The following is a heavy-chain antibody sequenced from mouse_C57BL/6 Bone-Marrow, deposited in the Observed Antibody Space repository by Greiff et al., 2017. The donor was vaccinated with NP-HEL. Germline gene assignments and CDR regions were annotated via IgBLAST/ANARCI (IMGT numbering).Heavy chain of an antibody. CDR3: ARGDYGSSRFGYAMDY. Sequence: VKLVESGAELLKPGAPGKISSKAPAYAFSSSWMTWVKERPGKGLEWIGQFYPGDGDTKYNGKFKGKATLTADKSSSTAYMQVSSLTSEDSAVYFCARGDYGSSRFGYAMDYWGQGTSVTVSS. CDR2: FYPGDGDT. J-gene: IGHJ4*01. D-gene: IGHD1-1*01. CDR1: AYAFSSSW. V-gene: IGHV1-80*01.